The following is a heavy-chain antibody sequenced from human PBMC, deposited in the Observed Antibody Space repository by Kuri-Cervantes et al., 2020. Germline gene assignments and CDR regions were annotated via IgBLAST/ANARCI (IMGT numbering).Heavy chain of an antibody. D-gene: IGHD3-10*01. Sequence: ESLKISCTVSGGSISSYYWSWIRQPPGKGLEWIGYIYYSGSTNYNPSLKSRVTISVDTSKNQFSLKLSSVTAADTAVYYCARFGDYYGSGSYSDAFDIWGQGTMVTVSS. V-gene: IGHV4-59*12. J-gene: IGHJ3*02. CDR2: IYYSGST. CDR1: GGSISSYY. CDR3: ARFGDYYGSGSYSDAFDI.